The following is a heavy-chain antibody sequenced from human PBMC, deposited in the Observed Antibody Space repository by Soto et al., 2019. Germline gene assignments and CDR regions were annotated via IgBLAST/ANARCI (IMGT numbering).Heavy chain of an antibody. D-gene: IGHD6-6*01. CDR2: ISYDGSNK. J-gene: IGHJ5*02. V-gene: IGHV3-30-3*01. CDR1: GFTFSSYA. CDR3: ARDGADTSSSQCNWFDP. Sequence: QVQLVESGGGVVQPGRSLRLSCAASGFTFSSYAMHWVRQAPGKGLEWVAVISYDGSNKYYADSVKGRFTISRDNSKNTLYLQMNSLRAEDTAVYYCARDGADTSSSQCNWFDPWGQGTLVTVSS.